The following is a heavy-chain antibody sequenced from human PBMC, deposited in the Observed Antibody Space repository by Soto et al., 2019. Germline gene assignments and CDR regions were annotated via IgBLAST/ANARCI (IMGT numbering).Heavy chain of an antibody. CDR3: ARGGSGTYHV. J-gene: IGHJ4*02. CDR1: DDSITGGGYY. D-gene: IGHD3-10*01. V-gene: IGHV4-31*02. Sequence: PSETLSLTCSVSDDSITGGGYYWSWIRQHPAKGLEWIGSIYYRGSTYYNPSLRSRGTISLDPSQARLSLRLTSLTAADTATYYSARGGSGTYHVWGQGTLVTVSS. CDR2: IYYRGST.